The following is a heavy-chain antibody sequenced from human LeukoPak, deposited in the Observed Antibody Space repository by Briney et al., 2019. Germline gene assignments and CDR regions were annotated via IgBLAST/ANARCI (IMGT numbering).Heavy chain of an antibody. CDR2: INGGTT. J-gene: IGHJ5*02. V-gene: IGHV3-23*01. Sequence: GGSLRLSCAASGMPFSSDAMSWVRQAPGKGLEWVSAINGGTTLYADSVKGRFTISRDNSKNTLFLQMNSLRAEDTAVYFCAKCRRYARGWCNWLAPWGQGTQVTVSS. CDR3: AKCRRYARGWCNWLAP. CDR1: GMPFSSDA. D-gene: IGHD3-16*01.